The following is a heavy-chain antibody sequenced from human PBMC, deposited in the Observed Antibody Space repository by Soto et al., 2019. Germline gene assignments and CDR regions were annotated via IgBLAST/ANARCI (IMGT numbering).Heavy chain of an antibody. CDR3: ARDITMIVIT. CDR1: GGSFSGYY. V-gene: IGHV4-34*01. D-gene: IGHD3-22*01. J-gene: IGHJ5*02. CDR2: INHSGST. Sequence: SETLSLTCAVYGGSFSGYYWSWIRQPPGKGLEWIGEINHSGSTNYNPSLKSRVTISVDTSKNQFSLKLSSVTAADTAVYYCARDITMIVITWGQGTLVTVSS.